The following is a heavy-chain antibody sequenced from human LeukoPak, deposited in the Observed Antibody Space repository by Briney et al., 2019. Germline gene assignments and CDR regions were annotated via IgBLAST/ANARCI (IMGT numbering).Heavy chain of an antibody. CDR1: GFTFNTYT. CDR3: ARDQLYCSGGYCYHDY. CDR2: INSDGSSI. D-gene: IGHD2-15*01. J-gene: IGHJ4*02. V-gene: IGHV3-74*01. Sequence: PGGSLRLSCAASGFTFNTYTMYWVRQAPGKGLVWVSRINSDGSSISYADSVKGRFTISRDNTRNTLYLQMNSLRAEDTAVYYCARDQLYCSGGYCYHDYWGQGILVTVSS.